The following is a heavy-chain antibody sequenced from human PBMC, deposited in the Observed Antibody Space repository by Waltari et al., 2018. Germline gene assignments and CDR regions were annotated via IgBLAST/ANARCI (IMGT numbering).Heavy chain of an antibody. V-gene: IGHV3-7*01. D-gene: IGHD1-26*01. Sequence: EMQLVESGGDLVQPGGSLRLSCAASGITFGAYWMRGVRQAPGKGLEWVSNIKQDGSEKNYVDSVKGRFTISRDNAKKLLYLQMNSLRVEDTAVYFCARVGATNLPYFYGMDVWGQGTTVTVSS. J-gene: IGHJ6*02. CDR2: IKQDGSEK. CDR1: GITFGAYW. CDR3: ARVGATNLPYFYGMDV.